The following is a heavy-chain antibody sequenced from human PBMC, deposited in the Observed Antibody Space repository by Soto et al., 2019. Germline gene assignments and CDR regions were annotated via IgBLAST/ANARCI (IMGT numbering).Heavy chain of an antibody. J-gene: IGHJ4*02. CDR1: GFTFSSTA. V-gene: IGHV3-23*01. D-gene: IGHD1-26*01. CDR2: FRESGGTT. Sequence: GSLRLSCAASGFTFSSTAMSWVRQAPGKGLEWVSTFRESGGTTHYADSVKGRLTISRDTSKNMLYLQMDSLRAEDTAVYYCARDSRGGDSGSYLTTFGYWGQGTLVTVSS. CDR3: ARDSRGGDSGSYLTTFGY.